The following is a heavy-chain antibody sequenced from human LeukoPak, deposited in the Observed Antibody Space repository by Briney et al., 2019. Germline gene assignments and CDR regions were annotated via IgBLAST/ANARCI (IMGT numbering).Heavy chain of an antibody. V-gene: IGHV3-23*01. CDR3: AKGLDGEQDY. CDR1: GFTFSSYA. Sequence: GGSLRLSCAASGFTFSSYAMSWAPQAPGRGREWVSAISGSGGSTYYADRVKGLFTISRDNSKNTQYLQMNSLRAEDTAVYYCAKGLDGEQDYWGQGTLVTVSS. J-gene: IGHJ4*02. D-gene: IGHD1-26*01. CDR2: ISGSGGST.